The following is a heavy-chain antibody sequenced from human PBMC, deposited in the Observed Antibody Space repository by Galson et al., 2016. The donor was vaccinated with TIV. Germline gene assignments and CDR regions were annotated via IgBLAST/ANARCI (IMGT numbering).Heavy chain of an antibody. Sequence: SVKVSCKASGGTLNSYTISWVRLAPGQGLEWMGRIIPIIGIGNSAKKFQGRVTITADISTSTVYMELSSLRSEDTAVCYCARASSGTYYNAPDYWGQGNLVTVSS. D-gene: IGHD3-10*01. J-gene: IGHJ4*02. CDR3: ARASSGTYYNAPDY. CDR2: IIPIIGIG. V-gene: IGHV1-69*02. CDR1: GGTLNSYT.